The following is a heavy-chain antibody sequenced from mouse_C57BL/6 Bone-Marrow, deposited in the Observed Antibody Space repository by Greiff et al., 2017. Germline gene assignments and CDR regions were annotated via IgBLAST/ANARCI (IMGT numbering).Heavy chain of an antibody. CDR2: ISYDGSN. CDR1: GYSITSGYY. V-gene: IGHV3-6*01. J-gene: IGHJ2*01. D-gene: IGHD1-1*01. CDR3: ARAPITTVVAYFDY. Sequence: EVQLQESGPGLVKPSQSLSLTCSVTGYSITSGYYWNWIRQFPGNKLEWMGYISYDGSNNYNPSLKNRISITRDTSKNQFFLKLNSVTTEDTATYYCARAPITTVVAYFDYWGQGTTLTVSS.